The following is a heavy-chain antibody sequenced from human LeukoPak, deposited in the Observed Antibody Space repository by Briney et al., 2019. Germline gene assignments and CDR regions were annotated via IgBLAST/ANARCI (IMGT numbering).Heavy chain of an antibody. CDR3: AVTMTAVTTNFDY. CDR2: MNPNSGNT. V-gene: IGHV1-8*03. Sequence: GASVKVSCKASGYTFTSYDINWVRQATGQGLEWMGWMNPNSGNTGYAQKFQGRVTITRNTSISTAYMELSSLRSEDTAVYYCAVTMTAVTTNFDYWGQGTLVTVSS. D-gene: IGHD4-17*01. J-gene: IGHJ4*02. CDR1: GYTFTSYD.